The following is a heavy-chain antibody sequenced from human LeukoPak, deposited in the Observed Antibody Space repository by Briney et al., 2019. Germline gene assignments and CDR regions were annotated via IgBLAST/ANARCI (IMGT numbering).Heavy chain of an antibody. CDR3: GTYSINNAREFQY. CDR2: ISSDGSNT. J-gene: IGHJ1*01. V-gene: IGHV3-74*01. Sequence: AGGSLRLSCAASGFTFSNFWMYWVRQPPGKGLVWVSRISSDGSNTNYADSVKGRFTISRDNAKNSLYLQMNSLGVDDTAVYYCGTYSINNAREFQYWGQGTLVTVPS. D-gene: IGHD4-11*01. CDR1: GFTFSNFW.